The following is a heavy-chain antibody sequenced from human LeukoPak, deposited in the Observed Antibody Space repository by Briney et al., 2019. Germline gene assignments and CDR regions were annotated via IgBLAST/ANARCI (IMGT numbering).Heavy chain of an antibody. D-gene: IGHD3-10*01. J-gene: IGHJ5*02. CDR3: ARVRDGWFDP. CDR2: IIPIFGTA. CDR1: GGTFSSYA. V-gene: IGHV1-69*01. Sequence: ASVEVSCKASGGTFSSYAISWVRQAPGQGLEWMGGIIPIFGTANYAQKFQGRVTITADESTSTAYMELSSLRSEDTAVYYCARVRDGWFDPWGQGTLVTVSS.